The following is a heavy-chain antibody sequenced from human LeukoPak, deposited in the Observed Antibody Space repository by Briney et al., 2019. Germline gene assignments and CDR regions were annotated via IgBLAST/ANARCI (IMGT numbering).Heavy chain of an antibody. V-gene: IGHV3-7*01. D-gene: IGHD1-26*01. J-gene: IGHJ6*04. CDR2: IRQDGSEK. CDR1: GFTFSNAW. Sequence: GGSLRLSCAASGFTFSNAWMIWVRQAPGKGLEWVANIRQDGSEKYYVDSVKGRFTISRDNAKNSLSLQMNSLRAEDTAVYYCAREYRSLGDVWGKGTTVTISS. CDR3: AREYRSLGDV.